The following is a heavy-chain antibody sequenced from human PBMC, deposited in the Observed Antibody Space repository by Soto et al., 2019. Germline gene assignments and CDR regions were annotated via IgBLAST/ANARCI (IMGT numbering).Heavy chain of an antibody. J-gene: IGHJ6*02. V-gene: IGHV3-23*01. CDR3: AKWRSSSSYYYYYGMDV. Sequence: GGSLRLSXAASGFTFSSYAMSWVRQAPGKGLEWVSAISGSGGSTYYADSVKGRFTISRDNSKNTLYLQMNSLRAEDTAVYYCAKWRSSSSYYYYYGMDVWGQGTTVTVSS. D-gene: IGHD6-6*01. CDR2: ISGSGGST. CDR1: GFTFSSYA.